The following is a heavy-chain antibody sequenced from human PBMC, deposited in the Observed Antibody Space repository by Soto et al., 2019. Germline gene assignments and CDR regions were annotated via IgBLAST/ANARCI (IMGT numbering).Heavy chain of an antibody. Sequence: GAALKVSCKASGYTFTSYGISWVRQAPGQGLEWMGWISAYNGNTNYAQKLQGRVTMTTDTSTSTAYMELRSLRSDDTAVYYCARDVDSSPNYYYYMDVWGKGTTVTVSS. CDR1: GYTFTSYG. J-gene: IGHJ6*03. D-gene: IGHD6-13*01. CDR3: ARDVDSSPNYYYYMDV. V-gene: IGHV1-18*01. CDR2: ISAYNGNT.